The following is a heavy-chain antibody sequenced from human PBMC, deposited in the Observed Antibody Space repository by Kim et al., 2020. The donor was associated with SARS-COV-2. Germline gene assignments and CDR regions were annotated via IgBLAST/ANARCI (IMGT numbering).Heavy chain of an antibody. J-gene: IGHJ5*02. CDR3: ARGGVLRFLENWGNWFDP. CDR2: IYYSGST. CDR1: GGSISSYY. Sequence: SETLSLTCTVSGGSISSYYWSWIRQPPGKGLEWIGYIYYSGSTNYNPSLKSRVTISVDTSKNQFSLKLSSVTAADTAVYYCARGGVLRFLENWGNWFDPWGQGTLVTVSS. V-gene: IGHV4-59*01. D-gene: IGHD3-3*01.